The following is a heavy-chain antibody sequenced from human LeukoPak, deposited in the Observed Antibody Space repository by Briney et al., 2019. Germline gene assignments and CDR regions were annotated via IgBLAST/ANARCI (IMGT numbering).Heavy chain of an antibody. CDR3: ARDRYYGWGRYPRLDAFDI. Sequence: SQTLSLTCAVSGGSISSGGYSWSWIRQPPGKGLEWIGYIYHSGSTYYNPSLKSRVTISVDRSKNQFSLKLSSVTAADTAVYYCARDRYYGWGRYPRLDAFDIWGQGTMVTVSS. D-gene: IGHD3-10*01. CDR1: GGSISSGGYS. CDR2: IYHSGST. V-gene: IGHV4-30-2*01. J-gene: IGHJ3*02.